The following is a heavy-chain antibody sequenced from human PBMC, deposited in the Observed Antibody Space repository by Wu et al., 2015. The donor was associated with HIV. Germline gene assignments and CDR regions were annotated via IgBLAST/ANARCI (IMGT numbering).Heavy chain of an antibody. CDR2: INPNSGGT. D-gene: IGHD6-6*01. Sequence: QVQLVQSGAEVKKPGASVKVSCKASGYTFTGYYMHWVRQAPGQGLEWMGWINPNSGGTNYAQKFQGRVTMTRDTSISTAYMELSRLRSDDTAVYYCARDRGSSSSEWFCPNWGQGTMVTVSS. CDR3: ARDRGSSSSEWFCPN. CDR1: GYTFTGYY. V-gene: IGHV1-2*02. J-gene: IGHJ3*01.